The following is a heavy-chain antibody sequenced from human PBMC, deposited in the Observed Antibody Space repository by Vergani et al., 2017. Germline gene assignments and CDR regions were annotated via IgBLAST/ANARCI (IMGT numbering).Heavy chain of an antibody. CDR3: TTDPLGYCSSTSCYAADY. CDR2: IKSKTDGGTT. Sequence: EVQLLESGGGLVQPGGSLRLSCAASGFTFSSYAMSWVRQAPGKGLEWVGRIKSKTDGGTTDYAAPVKGRFTISRDDSKNTLYLQMNSLKTEDTAVYYCTTDPLGYCSSTSCYAADYWGQGTLVTVSS. J-gene: IGHJ4*02. D-gene: IGHD2-2*01. V-gene: IGHV3-15*01. CDR1: GFTFSSYA.